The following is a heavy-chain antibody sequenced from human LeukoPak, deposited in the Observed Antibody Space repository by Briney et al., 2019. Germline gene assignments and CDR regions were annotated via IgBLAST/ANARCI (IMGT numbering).Heavy chain of an antibody. CDR3: VRGISSWLVDNFDY. D-gene: IGHD6-13*01. CDR2: ITTNGDST. J-gene: IGHJ4*02. V-gene: IGHV3-64D*06. Sequence: PGGSLRLFCSASGFIFITYAMHWVRQAPGKGLEYVSGITTNGDSTFYADSVKGRFTISRDNSKNTLYLQMSSLRPEDTAVYYCVRGISSWLVDNFDYWGQGTLVTVSS. CDR1: GFIFITYA.